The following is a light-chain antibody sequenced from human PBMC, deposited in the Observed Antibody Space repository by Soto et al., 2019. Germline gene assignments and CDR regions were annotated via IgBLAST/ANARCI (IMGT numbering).Light chain of an antibody. CDR1: QSVSSSY. CDR3: QQYGSTPRT. Sequence: EIVLTQSPDTLSLPPGERATLSCRASQSVSSSYLAWYQQKPGQAPRLLMYGASTRATGIPDRFSGSGSETDFTLTISRLEPEDFAVYYCQQYGSTPRTFGQGTRVEIK. V-gene: IGKV3-20*01. J-gene: IGKJ1*01. CDR2: GAS.